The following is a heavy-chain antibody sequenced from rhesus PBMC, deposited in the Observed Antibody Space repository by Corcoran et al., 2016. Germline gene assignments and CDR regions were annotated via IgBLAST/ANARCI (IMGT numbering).Heavy chain of an antibody. CDR3: AMLYSSGWFSFDY. CDR1: GGSISSGYD. CDR2: IYGSSGGT. V-gene: IGHV4-76*01. Sequence: QVQLQESGPGVVKPSETLSLTCAVSGGSISSGYDWSWIRQPPGKGLEGIGYIYGSSGGTNYNPSLKNRVTISKDASKNQFSLKLSSVTAADTAVYYCAMLYSSGWFSFDYWGQGVLVTVSS. D-gene: IGHD6-31*01. J-gene: IGHJ4*01.